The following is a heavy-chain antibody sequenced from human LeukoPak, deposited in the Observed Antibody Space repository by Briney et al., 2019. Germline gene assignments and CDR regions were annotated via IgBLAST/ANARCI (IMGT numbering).Heavy chain of an antibody. CDR2: IIPILGIA. J-gene: IGHJ5*02. CDR3: ASHTITGTTWWFDP. CDR1: GGTVSSYA. Sequence: SVKVSCKASGGTVSSYAISWVRQAPGQGLEWMGRIIPILGIANYAQKFQGRVTITADKSTSTAYMELSSLRSEDTAVYYCASHTITGTTWWFDPWGQGTLVTVSS. V-gene: IGHV1-69*04. D-gene: IGHD1-20*01.